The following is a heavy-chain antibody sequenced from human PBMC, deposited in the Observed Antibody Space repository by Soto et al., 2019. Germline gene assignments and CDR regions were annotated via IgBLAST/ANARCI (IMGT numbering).Heavy chain of an antibody. D-gene: IGHD6-6*01. J-gene: IGHJ4*02. CDR2: ISGGGGTT. CDR1: GFTFSSYA. Sequence: GSLRLSCAASGFTFSSYAMSWVRQAPGKGLEWVSTISGGGGTTYYADSVKGRFTISRDNSKNTLYLQMNSLRAEDTAVYYCAKDRIAARQIIFFDYWGQGTLVTVSS. V-gene: IGHV3-23*01. CDR3: AKDRIAARQIIFFDY.